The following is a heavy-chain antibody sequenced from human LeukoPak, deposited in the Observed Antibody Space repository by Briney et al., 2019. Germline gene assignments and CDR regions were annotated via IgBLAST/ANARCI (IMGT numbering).Heavy chain of an antibody. Sequence: PGGSLRLSCAASGFTFSNYDMHWVRQATGKGLEWVSGIGTAGDIYYPGSVKGRFTISRDNAKNSLYLQMNSLRAEDTAVYYCARFALKTPPTDWGQGTLVTVSS. CDR2: IGTAGDI. J-gene: IGHJ4*02. CDR1: GFTFSNYD. CDR3: ARFALKTPPTD. V-gene: IGHV3-13*01.